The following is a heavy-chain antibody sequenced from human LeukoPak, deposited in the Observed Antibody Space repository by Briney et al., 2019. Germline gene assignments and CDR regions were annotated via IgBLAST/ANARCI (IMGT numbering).Heavy chain of an antibody. Sequence: PGGSLRLSCAASGFTFSSYAMSWVRQAPGKGLEWVSAISGSGGSTYYADSVKGRFTISRDNSKNTLYLQMNSLRAEDTAVYSCAKDVYGEEYSSGWLTFYDYWGQGTLVTVSS. V-gene: IGHV3-23*01. J-gene: IGHJ4*02. CDR3: AKDVYGEEYSSGWLTFYDY. CDR1: GFTFSSYA. D-gene: IGHD6-19*01. CDR2: ISGSGGST.